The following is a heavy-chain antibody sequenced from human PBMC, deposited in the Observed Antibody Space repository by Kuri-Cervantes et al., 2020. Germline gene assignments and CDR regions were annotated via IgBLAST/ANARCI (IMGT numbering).Heavy chain of an antibody. V-gene: IGHV3-21*04. D-gene: IGHD3-22*01. CDR1: GFTFSSYS. J-gene: IGHJ6*02. CDR2: ISSSSSYI. CDR3: AKLLRYYDSSGYYSRYYYYGMDV. Sequence: GESLKISCAASGFTFSSYSMNWVRQAPGKGLEWVSSISSSSSYIYYADSVKGRFTISRDNAKNSLYLQMNSLRAEDTAVYYCAKLLRYYDSSGYYSRYYYYGMDVWGQGTTVTVSS.